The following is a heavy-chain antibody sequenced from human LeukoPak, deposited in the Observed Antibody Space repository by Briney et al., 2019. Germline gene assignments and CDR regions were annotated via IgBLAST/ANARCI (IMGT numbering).Heavy chain of an antibody. CDR3: ARDHPGGPYYYDSSGYLNAFDI. V-gene: IGHV3-11*01. J-gene: IGHJ3*02. Sequence: PGGSLRLSCAASGFTFSDYYVSWIRQAPGKGLEWVSYISSSGSTIYYADSVKGRFTISRDNAKNSLYLQMNSLRAEDTAVYYCARDHPGGPYYYDSSGYLNAFDIWGQGTMVTVSS. D-gene: IGHD3-22*01. CDR2: ISSSGSTI. CDR1: GFTFSDYY.